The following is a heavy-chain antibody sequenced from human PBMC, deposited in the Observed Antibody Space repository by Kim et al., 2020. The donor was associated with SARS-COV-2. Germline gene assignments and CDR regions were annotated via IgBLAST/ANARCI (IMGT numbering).Heavy chain of an antibody. Sequence: SETLSLTCTVSGDSFSSGDYYWSWIRQHPGKGLEWIGYIYNSGTTYYNPPLKSRLTISVDTSENQSSLKLSSVTAADTAVYYCARSSGYYWVSDYWGQGTLVTVSS. J-gene: IGHJ4*02. CDR2: IYNSGTT. V-gene: IGHV4-31*03. CDR3: ARSSGYYWVSDY. D-gene: IGHD3-22*01. CDR1: GDSFSSGDYY.